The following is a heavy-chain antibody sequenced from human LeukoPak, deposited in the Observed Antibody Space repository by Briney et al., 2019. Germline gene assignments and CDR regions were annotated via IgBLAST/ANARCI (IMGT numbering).Heavy chain of an antibody. CDR3: ATARDWFDP. CDR1: GGSISSYY. CDR2: IYYSGST. V-gene: IGHV4-59*01. J-gene: IGHJ5*02. Sequence: SETLSLTCTVSGGSISSYYWSWIRQPPGKGLEWIGYIYYSGSTNYNPSLKSRVPISVDTSKNQFSLKLSSVTAADTAVYYCATARDWFDPWGQGTLVTVSS.